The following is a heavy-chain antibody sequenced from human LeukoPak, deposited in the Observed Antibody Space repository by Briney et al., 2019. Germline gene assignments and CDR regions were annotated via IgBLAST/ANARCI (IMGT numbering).Heavy chain of an antibody. CDR2: IYYSGST. CDR1: GGSISSYY. V-gene: IGHV4-59*01. Sequence: SETLSLTCTVSGGSISSYYWSWIRQPPGKGLEWIGYIYYSGSTNYNLSLKSRVTISVDTSKNQFSLKLSSVTAADTAVYYCARRAYYYDSGGYYSWFDPWCQGTLVTVSS. J-gene: IGHJ5*02. CDR3: ARRAYYYDSGGYYSWFDP. D-gene: IGHD3-22*01.